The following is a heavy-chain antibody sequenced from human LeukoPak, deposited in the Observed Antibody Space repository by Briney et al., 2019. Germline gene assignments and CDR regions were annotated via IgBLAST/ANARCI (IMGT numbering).Heavy chain of an antibody. Sequence: SETLSLTCIVSGGSISRGSYYWNWIRQPAGKGLEWMGRVYISGSTNYNPSLKSRVTISTDMSKNQFSLKLSSVTAADTAVYYCARQTFGALYFDSWGQGTLVTVSS. CDR1: GGSISRGSYY. J-gene: IGHJ4*02. CDR3: ARQTFGALYFDS. CDR2: VYISGST. V-gene: IGHV4-61*02. D-gene: IGHD3-10*01.